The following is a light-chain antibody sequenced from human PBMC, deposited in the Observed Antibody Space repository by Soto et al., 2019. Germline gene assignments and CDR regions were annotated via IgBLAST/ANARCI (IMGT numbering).Light chain of an antibody. Sequence: QSVLTQPRSVSGSPGQSVTISCTGTSSDVGGYNYVSWYQQYSSKAPKVMIYDVSKRPSGVPDRFSGSKSGNTASLTISGLQAEDEADYYCCSYAASNTFVFGTGTKLTVL. V-gene: IGLV2-11*01. CDR1: SSDVGGYNY. CDR2: DVS. J-gene: IGLJ1*01. CDR3: CSYAASNTFV.